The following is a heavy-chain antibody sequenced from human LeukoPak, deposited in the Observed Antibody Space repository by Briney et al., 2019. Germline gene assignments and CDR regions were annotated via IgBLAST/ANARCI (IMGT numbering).Heavy chain of an antibody. CDR2: ISDSGGST. Sequence: GGSLRLSCAASGFTFSSYAMSWVRQAPGEGVEWVSAISDSGGSTHYADSVKGRFTISRDNSKNTLYLQMNSQRAEDTAVYYCAKDTSIGRYCTNGVCSPFDYWGQGPLVPASS. CDR1: GFTFSSYA. D-gene: IGHD2-8*01. V-gene: IGHV3-23*01. J-gene: IGHJ4*02. CDR3: AKDTSIGRYCTNGVCSPFDY.